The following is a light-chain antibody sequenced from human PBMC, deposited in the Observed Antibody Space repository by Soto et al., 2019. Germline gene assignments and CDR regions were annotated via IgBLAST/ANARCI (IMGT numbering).Light chain of an antibody. CDR1: QSIGSSY. V-gene: IGKV3-20*01. J-gene: IGKJ1*01. CDR3: QQYSSTFWT. Sequence: EIVLTQSPGTLSLSPGERATLSCRASQSIGSSYLAWYQQKPGQAPRLLVYGASSRATGIPDRFSGSGSGIDFTLTISRLEPEDFALYYCQQYSSTFWTFGQGTKVDIK. CDR2: GAS.